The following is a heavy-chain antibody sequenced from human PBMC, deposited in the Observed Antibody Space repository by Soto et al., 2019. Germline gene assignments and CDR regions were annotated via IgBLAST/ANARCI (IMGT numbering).Heavy chain of an antibody. V-gene: IGHV4-30-4*08. CDR3: ARALVQLWPHYYYGMDV. D-gene: IGHD5-18*01. CDR2: IYDSGST. Sequence: SETLSLTCTVSGGSISSGDYYWSWIRQPPGTGLEWIGYIYDSGSTYHNPSLKSRVTISVDTSKNQFSLNLSSVTAADTAVYYCARALVQLWPHYYYGMDVWGQGTTVTVSS. CDR1: GGSISSGDYY. J-gene: IGHJ6*02.